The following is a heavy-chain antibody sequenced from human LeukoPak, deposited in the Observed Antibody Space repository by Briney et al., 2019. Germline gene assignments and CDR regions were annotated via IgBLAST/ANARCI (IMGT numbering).Heavy chain of an antibody. CDR3: ARGLTTGTPTYYYYYGMDV. CDR1: GGTFSSYA. Sequence: ASVKVSCKASGGTFSSYASSWVRQAPGQGLEWMGGIIPIFGTTNYAQKFQGRVTITADESTSTAYMELSSLRSEDTAVYYCARGLTTGTPTYYYYYGMDVWGQGTTVTVSS. CDR2: IIPIFGTT. J-gene: IGHJ6*02. D-gene: IGHD1-1*01. V-gene: IGHV1-69*13.